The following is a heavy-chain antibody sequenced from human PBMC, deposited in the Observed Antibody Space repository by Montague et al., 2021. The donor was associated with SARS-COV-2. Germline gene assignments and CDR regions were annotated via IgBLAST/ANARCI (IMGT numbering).Heavy chain of an antibody. Sequence: TLSLTCAVSGGSISSGGYSWNWIRQPPGKGLEWIGYIYHSGSSYYNPSLKSRVTISLYSSKNQFSLNLTSVTAADTAVYYCARGSMVRGGKVYYGVDDWGKGTTVTVSA. CDR2: IYHSGSS. V-gene: IGHV4-30-2*01. J-gene: IGHJ6*04. D-gene: IGHD3-10*01. CDR1: GGSISSGGYS. CDR3: ARGSMVRGGKVYYGVDD.